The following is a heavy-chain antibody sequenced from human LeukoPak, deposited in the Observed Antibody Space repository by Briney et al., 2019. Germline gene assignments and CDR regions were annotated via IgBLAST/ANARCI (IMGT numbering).Heavy chain of an antibody. D-gene: IGHD3-10*01. CDR1: GFTFSNYS. J-gene: IGHJ4*02. V-gene: IGHV3-21*01. CDR2: ISSSSSYI. CDR3: ARNMNYGSGSYGRDY. Sequence: GGSLRLSCAASGFTFSNYSMSWVRQSPVKGPEWVSFISSSSSYIYYADSLQGRFTISRDNARNSLYLQMNSLRAEDTAVYYCARNMNYGSGSYGRDYWGQGTLVTVSS.